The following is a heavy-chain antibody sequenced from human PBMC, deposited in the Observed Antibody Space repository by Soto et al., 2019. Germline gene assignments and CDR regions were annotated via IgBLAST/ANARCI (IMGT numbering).Heavy chain of an antibody. CDR3: AKGGYGEYAYYYYYYGMDV. J-gene: IGHJ6*02. D-gene: IGHD4-17*01. CDR1: GFTFSSYA. CDR2: ISGSGGST. V-gene: IGHV3-23*01. Sequence: EVQLLESGGGLVQPGGSLRLSCAASGFTFSSYAMSWVRQAPGKGLEWVSAISGSGGSTYYADSVKGRFTISRDNSKNTLYLQTNSLRGEDTAVYYCAKGGYGEYAYYYYYYGMDVWGQGTKVTVSS.